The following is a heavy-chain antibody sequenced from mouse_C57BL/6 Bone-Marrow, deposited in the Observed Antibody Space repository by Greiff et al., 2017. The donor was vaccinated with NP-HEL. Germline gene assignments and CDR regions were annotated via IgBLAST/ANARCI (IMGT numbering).Heavy chain of an antibody. J-gene: IGHJ2*01. CDR3: ERVPIPYVDY. Sequence: QVQLQQPGAELVKPGASVKMSCKASGYTFTSYWITWVKQRPGQGLEWIGDIYPGSGSTNYNEKFKSKATLTVDTPSSKAYMQLSSLTSEDSAVYYCERVPIPYVDYWGQGTTLTVSS. V-gene: IGHV1-55*01. CDR1: GYTFTSYW. CDR2: IYPGSGST. D-gene: IGHD6-5*01.